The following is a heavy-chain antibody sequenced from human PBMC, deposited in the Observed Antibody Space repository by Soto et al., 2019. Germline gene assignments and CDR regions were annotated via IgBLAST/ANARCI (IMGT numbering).Heavy chain of an antibody. D-gene: IGHD1-20*01. CDR2: INHSGST. CDR3: ARVPPYNWNDVHWFDP. Sequence: QVQLQQWGAGLLKPSETLSLTCAVYGGSFSGYYWSWIRQPPGKGLEWIGEINHSGSTNYNPSLKSRVTISVDTSKNQFSLKLSSVTAADTAVYYCARVPPYNWNDVHWFDPWGQGTLVTVSS. V-gene: IGHV4-34*01. CDR1: GGSFSGYY. J-gene: IGHJ5*02.